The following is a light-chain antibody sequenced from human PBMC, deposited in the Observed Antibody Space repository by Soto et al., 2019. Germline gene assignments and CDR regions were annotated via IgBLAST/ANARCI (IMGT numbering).Light chain of an antibody. Sequence: QSVLTQPPSVSAAPGQKVTISCSGSSSNIGNNYVSWYQQLPGTAPKLLIYDNNKRPSGIPDRLSGTKSGTSATLGITGHQTGDEADYYCGTWDSSLSAGVFGTGTKVTVL. CDR3: GTWDSSLSAGV. V-gene: IGLV1-51*01. J-gene: IGLJ1*01. CDR1: SSNIGNNY. CDR2: DNN.